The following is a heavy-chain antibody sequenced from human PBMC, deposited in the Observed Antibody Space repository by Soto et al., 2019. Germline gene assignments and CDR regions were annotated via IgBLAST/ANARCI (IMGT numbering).Heavy chain of an antibody. V-gene: IGHV4-59*01. D-gene: IGHD2-15*01. Sequence: PSETLSLTCTVSGGSISSYYWSWIRQPPGKGLEWIGYIYYSGSTNYNPSLKGRVTISVDTSKNQFSLKLSSVTAADTAVYYCARAPPIAATLFDYWGQGTLVTVSS. CDR3: ARAPPIAATLFDY. CDR2: IYYSGST. CDR1: GGSISSYY. J-gene: IGHJ4*02.